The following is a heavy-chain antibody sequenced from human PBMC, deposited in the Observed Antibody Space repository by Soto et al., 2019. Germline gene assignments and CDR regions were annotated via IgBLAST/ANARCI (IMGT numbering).Heavy chain of an antibody. CDR2: ISGSGGST. J-gene: IGHJ4*02. Sequence: GGSLRLSCAASGFTFSSYAMSWVRQAPGKGLEWVSAISGSGGSTYYADSVKGRFTISRDNSKNTLYLQMNSLRAEDTAVYYCARSNDYGDSFLPGSRYFDYWGQGTLVTVSS. CDR1: GFTFSSYA. V-gene: IGHV3-23*01. CDR3: ARSNDYGDSFLPGSRYFDY. D-gene: IGHD4-17*01.